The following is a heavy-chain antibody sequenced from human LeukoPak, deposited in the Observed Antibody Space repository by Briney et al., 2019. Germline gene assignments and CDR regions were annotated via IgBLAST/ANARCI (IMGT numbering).Heavy chain of an antibody. CDR1: GGSVSSSFYY. Sequence: PSETLSLTCTVSGGSVSSSFYYWGWIRQPPGKGLEWIGSMYFSGSTHYNPSLKSRVTISVDTSKNQFSLKLTSATAADTAVYYCANAASYSVDYWGQGTLVTVSS. J-gene: IGHJ4*02. CDR2: MYFSGST. V-gene: IGHV4-39*01. D-gene: IGHD1-26*01. CDR3: ANAASYSVDY.